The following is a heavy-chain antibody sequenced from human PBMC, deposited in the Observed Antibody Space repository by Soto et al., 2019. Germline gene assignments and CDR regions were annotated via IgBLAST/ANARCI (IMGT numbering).Heavy chain of an antibody. Sequence: SETLSLTCAVYGGSFSGYYWSWIRQPPGKGLEWIGEINHSGSTNYNPSLKSRVTISVDTSKNQFSLKLSSVTAADTAVYYCATMVRGVTYYFDYWGQGTLVTVSS. CDR1: GGSFSGYY. D-gene: IGHD3-10*01. J-gene: IGHJ4*02. CDR2: INHSGST. CDR3: ATMVRGVTYYFDY. V-gene: IGHV4-34*01.